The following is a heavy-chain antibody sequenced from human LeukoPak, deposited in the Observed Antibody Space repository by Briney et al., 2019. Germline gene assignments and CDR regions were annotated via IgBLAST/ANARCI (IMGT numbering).Heavy chain of an antibody. CDR2: IYYSGST. J-gene: IGHJ5*02. CDR3: ARDETRKLRGFDP. CDR1: GGSISSYY. V-gene: IGHV4-59*01. D-gene: IGHD1-14*01. Sequence: SETLSLTCTVSGGSISSYYWSWIRQPPGKGLEWIGYIYYSGSTNYNPSLKSRVTISVDTSKNQFSLKLSSVTAADTAVYYCARDETRKLRGFDPWGQGTLVTVSS.